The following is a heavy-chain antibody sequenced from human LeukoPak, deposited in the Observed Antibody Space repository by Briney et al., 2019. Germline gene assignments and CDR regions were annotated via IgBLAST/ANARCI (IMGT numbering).Heavy chain of an antibody. D-gene: IGHD6-13*01. J-gene: IGHJ4*02. CDR3: AKDRSSSWSFDY. Sequence: GGPLRLSCAASGFIFSSSGMHWVRQAPGKGLEWVAVISYDGSNIYYGDSVRGRFTISRDNSENMLYLQMNSLRAEDTAVYYCAKDRSSSWSFDYWGQGTLVTVSS. CDR1: GFIFSSSG. V-gene: IGHV3-30*18. CDR2: ISYDGSNI.